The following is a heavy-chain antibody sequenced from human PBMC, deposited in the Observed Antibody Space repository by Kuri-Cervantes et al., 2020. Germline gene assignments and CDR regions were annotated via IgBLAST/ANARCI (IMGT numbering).Heavy chain of an antibody. Sequence: GGSLRLSCTASGFTFSSYSMNWVRQAPGKGLGWVSYISSSSSTIYYADSVKGRFTISRDNSKNTLYLQMNSLRIEDTAVYYCAKGGGMPWVVWGQGTTVTVSS. CDR1: GFTFSSYS. CDR3: AKGGGMPWVV. CDR2: ISSSSSTI. D-gene: IGHD3-16*01. V-gene: IGHV3-48*01. J-gene: IGHJ6*02.